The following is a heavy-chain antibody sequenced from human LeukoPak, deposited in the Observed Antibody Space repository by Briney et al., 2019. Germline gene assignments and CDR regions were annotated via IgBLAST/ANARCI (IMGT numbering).Heavy chain of an antibody. CDR1: GFTFSSYW. D-gene: IGHD4-17*01. CDR3: AKAVPATVTTYYFDY. Sequence: GGSLRLSCAASGFTFSSYWMSWVRQAPGKGLEWVANIKQDGSEKYYVDSVKGRFTISRDNAKNSLYLQMNSLRAEDTALYYCAKAVPATVTTYYFDYWGQGTLVTVSS. V-gene: IGHV3-7*03. J-gene: IGHJ4*02. CDR2: IKQDGSEK.